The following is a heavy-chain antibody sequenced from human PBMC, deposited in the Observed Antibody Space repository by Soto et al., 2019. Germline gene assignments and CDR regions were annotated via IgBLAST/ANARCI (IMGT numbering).Heavy chain of an antibody. CDR1: GGSFGNSA. CDR2: FIPVYRTL. V-gene: IGHV1-69*13. CDR3: ATGVIWIGYFTVDS. J-gene: IGHJ4*02. Sequence: SVKVSCKAPGGSFGNSAINWVRQTPGQGLEWLGGFIPVYRTLNYAQKFQGRVTITADESTGTAYMTLSSLASDDTAVYYCATGVIWIGYFTVDSWGQGTRVTVSS. D-gene: IGHD3-3*01.